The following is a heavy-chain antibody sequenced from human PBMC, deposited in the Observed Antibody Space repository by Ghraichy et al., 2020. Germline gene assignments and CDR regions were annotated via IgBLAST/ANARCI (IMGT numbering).Heavy chain of an antibody. CDR1: GGSISSGSHY. V-gene: IGHV4-39*02. D-gene: IGHD6-19*01. Sequence: SETLSLTCTVSGGSISSGSHYWGWIRQPPGKGLEWIGSIYYSGSTYYKPSLQSRITISVDTSQNHFSLRLSSVTAADTAVYYCASTPSSGWPLTFDYWGQGILVTVSS. J-gene: IGHJ4*02. CDR2: IYYSGST. CDR3: ASTPSSGWPLTFDY.